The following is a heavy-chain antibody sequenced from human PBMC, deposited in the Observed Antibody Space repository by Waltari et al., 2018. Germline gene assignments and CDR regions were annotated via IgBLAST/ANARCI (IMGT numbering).Heavy chain of an antibody. CDR2: IRYDGSIK. Sequence: QVQLVESGGGVVQPGGSLRLSCAASGLTFSSYGMHWVRQAPGKGLEWVAFIRYDGSIKYYADSVKGRFTISRDNSKNTLFLQMNSLGAEDTAVYYCAAHGLVHEGYFDTWGQGTLVTVSS. CDR1: GLTFSSYG. V-gene: IGHV3-30*02. J-gene: IGHJ4*02. CDR3: AAHGLVHEGYFDT. D-gene: IGHD3-9*01.